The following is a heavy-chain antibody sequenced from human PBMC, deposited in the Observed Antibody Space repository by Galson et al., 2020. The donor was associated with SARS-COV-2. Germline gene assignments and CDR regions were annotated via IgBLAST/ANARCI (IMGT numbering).Heavy chain of an antibody. Sequence: SETLSLTCAVYGGSFSGYYWSWIRQPPGKGLEWIGEINHSGSTNYNPSLKSRVTISVDTSKNQFSLKLSSVTAADTAVYYCAREGSGDGYNSWEHQSDPIDAFDIWGQGTMVTVSS. CDR2: INHSGST. CDR3: AREGSGDGYNSWEHQSDPIDAFDI. V-gene: IGHV4-34*01. D-gene: IGHD5-12*01. J-gene: IGHJ3*02. CDR1: GGSFSGYY.